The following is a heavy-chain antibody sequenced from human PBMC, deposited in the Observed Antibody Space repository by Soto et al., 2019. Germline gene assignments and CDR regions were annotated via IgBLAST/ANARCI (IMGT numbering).Heavy chain of an antibody. CDR3: AKDLSERQFPWLCYFDY. D-gene: IGHD2-21*01. CDR2: ISYDGSNK. J-gene: IGHJ4*02. CDR1: VFTFSSYG. V-gene: IGHV3-30*18. Sequence: GALRISCAASVFTFSSYGMHWVRQAPGKGLEWVAVISYDGSNKYYADSVKGRFTISRDNSKNTLYLQMNSLRAEDTAVYYCAKDLSERQFPWLCYFDYWGQGTLVTVSS.